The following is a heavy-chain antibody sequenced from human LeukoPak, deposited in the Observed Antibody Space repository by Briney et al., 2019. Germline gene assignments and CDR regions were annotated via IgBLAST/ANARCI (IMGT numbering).Heavy chain of an antibody. Sequence: PGGSLRLSCAASGFSFSTNDMSWVRQAPGKGLEWVSAISGSASGGTTYEDSVKGRFTISRDNAKNSLYLQMNSLRAEDTAVYYCARVLRGAVAGGGLHYYYYMDVWGKGTTVTVSS. V-gene: IGHV3-23*01. CDR1: GFSFSTND. CDR2: ISGSASGGT. CDR3: ARVLRGAVAGGGLHYYYYMDV. D-gene: IGHD6-19*01. J-gene: IGHJ6*03.